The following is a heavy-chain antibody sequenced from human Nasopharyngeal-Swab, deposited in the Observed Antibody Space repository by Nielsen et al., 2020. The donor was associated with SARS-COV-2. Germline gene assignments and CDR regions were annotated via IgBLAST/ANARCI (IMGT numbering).Heavy chain of an antibody. V-gene: IGHV1-69*01. D-gene: IGHD3-9*01. J-gene: IGHJ6*02. CDR3: AKGVRYFDFLPPNTYYYYGLDL. CDR2: IIPIFGTT. Sequence: WVRHAPGQGREWMGGIIPIFGTTDYAQKFQGTVTITADESTSTVYMELNSLRFEDTAVYYCAKGVRYFDFLPPNTYYYYGLDLWGQGTTVTVSS.